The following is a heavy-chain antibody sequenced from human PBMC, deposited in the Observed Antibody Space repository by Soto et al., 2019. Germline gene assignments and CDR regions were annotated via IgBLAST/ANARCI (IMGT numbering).Heavy chain of an antibody. CDR1: GFTFSSYG. J-gene: IGHJ4*02. V-gene: IGHV3-33*01. CDR3: ARERHDYGDYAFDY. CDR2: IWYDGSNK. D-gene: IGHD4-17*01. Sequence: QVQLVESGGGVVQPGRSLRLSCAASGFTFSSYGMHWVRQAPGKGLEWVAVIWYDGSNKYYADSVKGRFTISRDNSKNTLYLQMNSVRAEDTAVYYCARERHDYGDYAFDYWGQGTLVTVSS.